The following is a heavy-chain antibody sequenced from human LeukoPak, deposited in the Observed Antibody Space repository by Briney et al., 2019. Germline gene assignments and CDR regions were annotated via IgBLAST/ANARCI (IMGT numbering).Heavy chain of an antibody. Sequence: GASVKVSCKASGYRFTDYYIHWVRQAPGQGLEWMGWINADGGGTNYAQRFQGKVNMTRDRSMNTVYMEMNSLTSDDTAMYYCARVPPYNSNYYWLDPWGQGTLVTVSS. D-gene: IGHD2/OR15-2a*01. CDR2: INADGGGT. CDR1: GYRFTDYY. V-gene: IGHV1-2*02. CDR3: ARVPPYNSNYYWLDP. J-gene: IGHJ5*02.